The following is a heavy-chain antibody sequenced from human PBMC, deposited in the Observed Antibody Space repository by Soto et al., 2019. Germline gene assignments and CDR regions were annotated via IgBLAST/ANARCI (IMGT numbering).Heavy chain of an antibody. CDR2: ISKSDYT. CDR1: GFAFNNYG. V-gene: IGHV3-21*01. J-gene: IGHJ4*02. CDR3: AREDSIIIPAVSDF. D-gene: IGHD2-2*01. Sequence: GGSLRLSCTVSGFAFNNYGINWVRQAPGKGLEWVSSISKSDYTYYSDSVKGRFAISRDNAKSSVSLQMSTLRVEDTAVYYCAREDSIIIPAVSDFWGQGTLVTVSS.